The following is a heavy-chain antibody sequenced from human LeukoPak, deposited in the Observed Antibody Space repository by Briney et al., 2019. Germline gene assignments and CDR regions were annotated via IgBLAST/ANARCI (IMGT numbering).Heavy chain of an antibody. J-gene: IGHJ6*03. CDR1: GFTLSSYW. CDR3: ARECPLRAKSVARTRQNPTVLYYYYYMDV. CDR2: IKQDGSEK. D-gene: IGHD3-10*01. V-gene: IGHV3-7*01. Sequence: PGGSLRLSCAASGFTLSSYWMSWVRQAPGKGLEWVANIKQDGSEKYYVDSVKGRFTISRDNAKNSLYLQMNNLRAEDTAVYYCARECPLRAKSVARTRQNPTVLYYYYYMDVWGKGTTVTVSS.